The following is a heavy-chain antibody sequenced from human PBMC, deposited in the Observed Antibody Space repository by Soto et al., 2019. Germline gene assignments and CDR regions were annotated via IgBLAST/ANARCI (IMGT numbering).Heavy chain of an antibody. CDR1: GFTFSSYA. Sequence: GGSLRLSCAASGFTFSSYAMSWVRQAPGKGLEWVSAISGSGGSTYYADSVKGRFTISRDNSKNTLYLQMNSLRAEDTAVYYCAKDRSSSYYYYGMDVWGQGTTVPVSS. J-gene: IGHJ6*02. CDR3: AKDRSSSYYYYGMDV. D-gene: IGHD6-13*01. CDR2: ISGSGGST. V-gene: IGHV3-23*01.